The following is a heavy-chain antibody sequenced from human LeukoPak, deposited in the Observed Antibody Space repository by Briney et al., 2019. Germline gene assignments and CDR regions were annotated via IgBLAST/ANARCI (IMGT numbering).Heavy chain of an antibody. CDR2: TNPKSGNT. D-gene: IGHD1-26*01. J-gene: IGHJ4*02. CDR1: GYTFTSYD. CDR3: ARVTGSIDY. Sequence: GGSVKVSCRASGYTFTSYDINWVRQATGQGLEWMGWTNPKSGNTGYAQKFQGRVTMTRDTSISTAYMELSSLRSEDTAVYYCARVTGSIDYWGQGTLVTVSS. V-gene: IGHV1-8*01.